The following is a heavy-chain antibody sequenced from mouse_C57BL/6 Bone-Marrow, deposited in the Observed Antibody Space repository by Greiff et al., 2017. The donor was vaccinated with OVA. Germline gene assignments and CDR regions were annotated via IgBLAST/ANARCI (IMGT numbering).Heavy chain of an antibody. J-gene: IGHJ2*01. CDR1: GYTFTSYW. CDR3: ARGFMVTTVRYFDY. D-gene: IGHD2-2*01. V-gene: IGHV1-61*01. Sequence: QVQLQQPGAELVRPGSSVKLSCKASGYTFTSYWMDWVKQRPGQGLEWIGNIYPSDSETHYNQKFKDKATLTVDKSSSTAYMQLSSLTSEDSAVYYCARGFMVTTVRYFDYWGQGTTLTVSS. CDR2: IYPSDSET.